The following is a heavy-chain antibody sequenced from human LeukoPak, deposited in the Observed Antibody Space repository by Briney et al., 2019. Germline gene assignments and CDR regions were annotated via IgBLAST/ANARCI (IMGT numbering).Heavy chain of an antibody. CDR1: GGSLSNYY. J-gene: IGHJ4*02. CDR2: IYTSGGT. V-gene: IGHV4-4*07. CDR3: ARAAEYSSGWYLFDF. D-gene: IGHD6-19*01. Sequence: SETLSLTCTVSGGSLSNYYWTWIRQPAGKGLEWIGRIYTSGGTNYNPSLKSRVTMSVDTSTNQFSLKLSSVTAADTAMYYCARAAEYSSGWYLFDFWGQGILVTVSA.